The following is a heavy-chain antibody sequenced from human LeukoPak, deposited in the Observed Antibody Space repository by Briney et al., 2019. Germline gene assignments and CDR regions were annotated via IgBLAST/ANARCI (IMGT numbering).Heavy chain of an antibody. V-gene: IGHV3-33*06. CDR2: IWYDGSNK. CDR1: GFIFNSYG. J-gene: IGHJ4*02. CDR3: AKDREGEHWLAHLDY. Sequence: GRSLSLSCAASGFIFNSYGMHWVRQAPGKGLEWVAVIWYDGSNKYYADSVKGRFTISRDNSKNTLYLQMDSLRAEDTAVYYCAKDREGEHWLAHLDYWGQGTLVTVSS. D-gene: IGHD6-19*01.